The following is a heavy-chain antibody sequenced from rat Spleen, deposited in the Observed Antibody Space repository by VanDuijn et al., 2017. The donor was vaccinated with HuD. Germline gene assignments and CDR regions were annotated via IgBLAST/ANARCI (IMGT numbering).Heavy chain of an antibody. CDR3: PRGPPRDDSNYYYGYYFDY. D-gene: IGHD1-12*02. V-gene: IGHV2-13*01. CDR1: GFSLSNYG. Sequence: QVQLKESGPGLVQPSQTLSLTCTVSGFSLSNYGVIWVRQPPGKGLEWMGGMWGDGSTNYNSALKSRLSISRDTSQSQVFLEMNSLQTEDTAIYFCPRGPPRDDSNYYYGYYFDYWGQGVMVTVSS. J-gene: IGHJ2*01. CDR2: MWGDGST.